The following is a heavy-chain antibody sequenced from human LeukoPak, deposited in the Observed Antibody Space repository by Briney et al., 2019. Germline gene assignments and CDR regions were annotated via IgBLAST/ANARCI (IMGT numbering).Heavy chain of an antibody. J-gene: IGHJ4*02. CDR3: AREIGLDYFDY. D-gene: IGHD3-16*01. Sequence: GRSLRLSCAASGFTSSSYAMHWVRQAPGKGLEWVAVISYDGSNKYYADSVKGRFTISRDNSKNTLYLQMNSLRAEDTAVYYCAREIGLDYFDYWGQGTLVTVSS. CDR2: ISYDGSNK. CDR1: GFTSSSYA. V-gene: IGHV3-30-3*01.